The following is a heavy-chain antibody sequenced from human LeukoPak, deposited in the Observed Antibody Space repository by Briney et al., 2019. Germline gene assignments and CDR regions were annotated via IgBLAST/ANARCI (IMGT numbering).Heavy chain of an antibody. D-gene: IGHD3-22*01. Sequence: PSETLSLTCTVSGGSISSSSYYWSWIRQPPGKGLEWIGYIYYSGSTNYNPSLKSRVTISVDTSKNQFSLKLSSLTAADTAIYYCAREIYYDSSAYDYWGQGTLVTVSS. J-gene: IGHJ4*02. CDR3: AREIYYDSSAYDY. V-gene: IGHV4-61*01. CDR2: IYYSGST. CDR1: GGSISSSSYY.